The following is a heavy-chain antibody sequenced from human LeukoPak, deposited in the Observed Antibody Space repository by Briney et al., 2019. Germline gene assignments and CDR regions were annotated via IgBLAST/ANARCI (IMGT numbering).Heavy chain of an antibody. CDR1: GGSISSGGYY. CDR2: IYHSGST. V-gene: IGHV4-30-2*01. D-gene: IGHD1-26*01. Sequence: SETLSLTCTVSGGSISSGGYYWSWIRQPPGKGLEWIGYIYHSGSTYYNPSLKSRVTISVDRSKNQFSLKLSSVTAADTAVYYCARVDGVGATIDWYFDLWGRGTLVTVSS. CDR3: ARVDGVGATIDWYFDL. J-gene: IGHJ2*01.